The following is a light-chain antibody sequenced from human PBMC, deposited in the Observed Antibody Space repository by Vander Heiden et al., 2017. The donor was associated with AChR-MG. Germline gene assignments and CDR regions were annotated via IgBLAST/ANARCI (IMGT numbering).Light chain of an antibody. CDR3: QQCGRSPYT. CDR1: QSLSSSY. J-gene: IGKJ2*01. V-gene: IGKV3-20*01. Sequence: EIVLTQSPATLSLSPGETATPYCRPSQSLSSSYLAWFQHKPGQAPSLLMSAASNRATGIPDRFSGSGSGTDFTLTISSLEPADSAVYYCQQCGRSPYTFGQGTQLEIK. CDR2: AAS.